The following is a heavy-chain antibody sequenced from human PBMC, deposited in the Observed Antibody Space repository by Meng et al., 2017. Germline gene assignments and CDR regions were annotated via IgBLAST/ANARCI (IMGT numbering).Heavy chain of an antibody. D-gene: IGHD3-10*02. CDR1: GFTFSNAW. V-gene: IGHV3-15*01. CDR2: IKSKTDGGTT. Sequence: GESLKISCAASGFTFSNAWMSWVRQAPGKGLEWVGRIKSKTDGGTTDYAEPVKGRFTISRDDSKNTLYLQMNSLKSEDTAVYYCTTVCAGTKPIEYWGQGTLVTVSS. J-gene: IGHJ4*02. CDR3: TTVCAGTKPIEY.